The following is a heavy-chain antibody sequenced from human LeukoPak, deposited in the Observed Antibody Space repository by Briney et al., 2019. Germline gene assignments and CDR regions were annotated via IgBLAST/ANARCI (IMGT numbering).Heavy chain of an antibody. J-gene: IGHJ4*02. CDR2: IHRGGNT. CDR1: GFTVSGNY. V-gene: IGHV3-66*01. CDR3: ARDPGYGLGVDYGDY. Sequence: PGGSLGLSCAASGFTVSGNYMSWVRQAPGKGLEWLSVIHRGGNTYYADSVKGRFTISRDSSKNTVFLQMDSLRAEDTAVYYCARDPGYGLGVDYGDYWGQGTLVTVCS. D-gene: IGHD3-10*01.